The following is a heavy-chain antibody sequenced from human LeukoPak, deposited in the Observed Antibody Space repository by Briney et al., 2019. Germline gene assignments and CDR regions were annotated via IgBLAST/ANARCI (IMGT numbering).Heavy chain of an antibody. CDR1: GFTFSDYW. Sequence: GESLRLSCVASGFTFSDYWMTWVRQAPGKGLEWVANIRQDGSDKKYVDSVKGRFTISRDNAKNSLYLQMDSLRDEDTAVYYCARGGGDYWGQGTLVTVTS. V-gene: IGHV3-7*01. CDR3: ARGGGDY. CDR2: IRQDGSDK. J-gene: IGHJ4*02. D-gene: IGHD1-26*01.